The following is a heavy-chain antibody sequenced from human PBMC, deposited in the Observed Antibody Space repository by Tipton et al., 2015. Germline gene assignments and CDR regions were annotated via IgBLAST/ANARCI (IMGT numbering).Heavy chain of an antibody. J-gene: IGHJ3*02. CDR1: GAFITSHF. CDR2: IEARGRT. Sequence: TLSLTCTVSGAFITSHFWSWIRQPAGKGLEWIGRIEARGRTNYNPSLQSRLTMSVDTSMTQFSLNLSSVTAADTAVYYCVRHSGWPENAFDIWGPGTMVTVSS. D-gene: IGHD5-12*01. V-gene: IGHV4-4*07. CDR3: VRHSGWPENAFDI.